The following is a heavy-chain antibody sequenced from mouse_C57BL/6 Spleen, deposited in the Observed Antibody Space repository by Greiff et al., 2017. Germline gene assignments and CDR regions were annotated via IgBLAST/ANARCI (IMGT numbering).Heavy chain of an antibody. CDR2: INPNYGTT. CDR1: GYSFTDYN. D-gene: IGHD1-1*01. CDR3: ASFPFITSEPYWYFDV. Sequence: LVESGPELVKPGASVKISCKASGYSFTDYNMNWVKQSNGKSLEWIGVINPNYGTTSYNQKFKGKATLTVDQSSSTAYMQLNSLTSEESAVYYGASFPFITSEPYWYFDVWGTGTTVTVSS. J-gene: IGHJ1*03. V-gene: IGHV1-39*01.